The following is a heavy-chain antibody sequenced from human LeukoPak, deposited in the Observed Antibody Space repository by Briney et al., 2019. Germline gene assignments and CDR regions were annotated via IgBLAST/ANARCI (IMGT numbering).Heavy chain of an antibody. D-gene: IGHD3-22*01. Sequence: PSETLSLTCTVSGGSISSGSYYWSWIRQPAGKGLEWIGRIYTSGSTNYNPSLKSRVTISVDTSKNQFSLKLSSVTAADTAVYYCAREVGITMIVVVITDWGQGTLVTVSS. J-gene: IGHJ4*02. CDR1: GGSISSGSYY. CDR2: IYTSGST. V-gene: IGHV4-61*02. CDR3: AREVGITMIVVVITD.